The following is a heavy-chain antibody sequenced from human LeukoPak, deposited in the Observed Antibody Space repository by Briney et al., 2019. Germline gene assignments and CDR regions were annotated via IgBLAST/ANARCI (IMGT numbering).Heavy chain of an antibody. CDR3: ANRRGDCGGDCQGCAFDI. Sequence: ASVKVSCKASGGTFRSYGISWVRQAPGQGLEWMGGIIPIFGTANYAQKFQGRVTITADKSTSPAYMELSSLRCEDKAVYFWANRRGDCGGDCQGCAFDIWGQGTMVTVSS. J-gene: IGHJ3*02. D-gene: IGHD2-21*02. CDR2: IIPIFGTA. CDR1: GGTFRSYG. V-gene: IGHV1-69*06.